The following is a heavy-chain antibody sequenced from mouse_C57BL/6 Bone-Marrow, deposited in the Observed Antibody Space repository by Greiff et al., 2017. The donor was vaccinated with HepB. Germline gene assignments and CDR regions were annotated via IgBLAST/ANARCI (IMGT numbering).Heavy chain of an antibody. CDR1: GFTFSDYY. V-gene: IGHV5-16*01. CDR2: INYDGSST. CDR3: ARDTGDY. Sequence: EVKVVESEGGLVQPGSSMKLSCTASGFTFSDYYMAWVRQVPEKGLEWVANINYDGSSTYYLDSLKSRFIISRDNAKNILYLQMSSLKSEDTATYYCARDTGDYWGQGTTLTVSS. D-gene: IGHD1-1*01. J-gene: IGHJ2*01.